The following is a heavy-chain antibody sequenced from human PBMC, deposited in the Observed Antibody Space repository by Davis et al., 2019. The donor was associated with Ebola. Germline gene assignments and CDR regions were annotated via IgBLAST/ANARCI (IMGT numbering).Heavy chain of an antibody. J-gene: IGHJ5*02. CDR3: AKAPGGITIFGVAKSWFDP. V-gene: IGHV3-23*01. CDR2: ISNSEGRT. Sequence: GESLKISCAASGFTFGSYGMNWVRQAPGKGLEWVSSISNSEGRTYYADSVKGRFTISRDNSKNTLFLQMSSLRAEDTAIYYCAKAPGGITIFGVAKSWFDPWGQGTLVTVSS. CDR1: GFTFGSYG. D-gene: IGHD3-3*01.